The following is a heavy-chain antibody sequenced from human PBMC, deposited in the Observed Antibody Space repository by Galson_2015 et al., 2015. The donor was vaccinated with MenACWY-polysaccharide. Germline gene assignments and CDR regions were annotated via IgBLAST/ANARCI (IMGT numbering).Heavy chain of an antibody. Sequence: SVKVSCKASGYTFTSYYMHWVRQAPGQGLEWMGIINPSGGSTSYAQKFQGRVTMTRDTSTSTVYMELSSLRSEDTAVYYCARDEGVVVTAHGFFDIWGQGTMVTVSS. V-gene: IGHV1-46*01. J-gene: IGHJ3*02. CDR3: ARDEGVVVTAHGFFDI. CDR1: GYTFTSYY. D-gene: IGHD2-21*02. CDR2: INPSGGST.